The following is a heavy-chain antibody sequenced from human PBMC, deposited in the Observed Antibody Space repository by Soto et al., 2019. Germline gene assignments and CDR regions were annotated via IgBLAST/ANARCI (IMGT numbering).Heavy chain of an antibody. D-gene: IGHD6-6*01. CDR2: ISAYNGNT. Sequence: SVQVSFRASRYTFPSYGLSWVRQAPGQGLEWMGWISAYNGNTNYAQKLQGRVTMTTDTSTSTAYMELRSLRSDDTAVYYCARVGSSSSRYYYYYGMDVWGQGTTVTVSS. V-gene: IGHV1-18*01. J-gene: IGHJ6*02. CDR1: RYTFPSYG. CDR3: ARVGSSSSRYYYYYGMDV.